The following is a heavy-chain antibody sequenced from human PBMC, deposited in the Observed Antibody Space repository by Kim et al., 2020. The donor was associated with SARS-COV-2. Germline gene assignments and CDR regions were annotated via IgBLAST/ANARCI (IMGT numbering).Heavy chain of an antibody. CDR3: VPSVYGGNLG. CDR2: ICRSRIST. V-gene: IGHV3-23*05. J-gene: IGHJ4*02. Sequence: GGSLRLSCAASGFTFSSYAMNWVRQAPGKGLEWVSGICRSRISTHYADSVKGRFTFPDNTTNILYLQINNLLAADATTYYCVPSVYGGNLGWGEGFLVTV. CDR1: GFTFSSYA. D-gene: IGHD4-17*01.